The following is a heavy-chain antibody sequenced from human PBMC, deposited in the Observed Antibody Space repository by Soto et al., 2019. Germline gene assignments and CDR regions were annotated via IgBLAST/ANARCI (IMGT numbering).Heavy chain of an antibody. D-gene: IGHD3-16*01. V-gene: IGHV1-69*06. CDR3: ARDSGLGMITFGGTSPYAFDI. CDR1: GGTFSSYA. Sequence: ASVKVSCKASGGTFSSYAISWVRQAPGQGLEWMGGIIPIFGTANYAQKFQGRVTITADKSTSTAYMELSSLRSEDTAVYYCARDSGLGMITFGGTSPYAFDIWGQGTMVTVSS. J-gene: IGHJ3*02. CDR2: IIPIFGTA.